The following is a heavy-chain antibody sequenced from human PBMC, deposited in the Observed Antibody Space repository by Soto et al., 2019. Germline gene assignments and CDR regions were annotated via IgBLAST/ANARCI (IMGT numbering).Heavy chain of an antibody. CDR1: GFTFSTYA. J-gene: IGHJ5*02. CDR2: ISYDGSHE. D-gene: IGHD3-10*01. V-gene: IGHV3-30-3*01. Sequence: QVQLVESGGGVVQPGRSLRLSCAASGFTFSTYAMNWVRQAPGEGLEWVAIISYDGSHEFYADSVKGRFTISRDNSKNPLFLQMNSVRADDTAVSSCASLYRTYGSGSYPLDAWGQGTLVTVSS. CDR3: ASLYRTYGSGSYPLDA.